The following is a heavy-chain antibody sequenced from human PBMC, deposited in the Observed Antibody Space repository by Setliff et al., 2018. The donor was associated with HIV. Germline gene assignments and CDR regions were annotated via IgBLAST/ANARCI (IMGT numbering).Heavy chain of an antibody. CDR3: ARGFDYAQRPPLYYFDY. CDR1: GGSISSYY. Sequence: SETLSLTCSVSGGSISSYYWSWIRQHPGKGLEWIGYIYYSGNPFYNPSLRSRVTISLDTSKNQFSLKLSSVTAADTAVYYCARGFDYAQRPPLYYFDYWGQGTLVTVSS. J-gene: IGHJ4*02. CDR2: IYYSGNP. D-gene: IGHD2-2*01. V-gene: IGHV4-59*06.